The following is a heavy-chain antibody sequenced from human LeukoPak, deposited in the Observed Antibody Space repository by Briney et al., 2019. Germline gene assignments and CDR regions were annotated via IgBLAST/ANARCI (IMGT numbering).Heavy chain of an antibody. CDR1: GGSISTYY. Sequence: SETLSLTCTVSGGSISTYYWSWIRKPPGKGLEWIGHIYNSGSTNYSTPLTSRVTISVDTSKNQFSLKLSSVTAADTAVYYCARFKRAGGWSYFDYWGQGTLVTVSS. J-gene: IGHJ4*02. CDR2: IYNSGST. D-gene: IGHD6-19*01. V-gene: IGHV4-59*01. CDR3: ARFKRAGGWSYFDY.